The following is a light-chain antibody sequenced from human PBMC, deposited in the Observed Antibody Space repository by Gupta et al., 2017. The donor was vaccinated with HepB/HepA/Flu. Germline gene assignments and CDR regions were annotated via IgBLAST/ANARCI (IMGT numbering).Light chain of an antibody. V-gene: IGKV2-28*01. CDR2: LGT. CDR3: MQDRQNPRT. Sequence: DIVMSKSPRPLPVTPGARASISCRSRQSLLHSNGYDYLDWYVQKPGQSPQLLIYLGTNRDCGVPARFSGSGSGTDFTLKISRVEAEDVGVYYCMQDRQNPRTFGGGTKVEI. J-gene: IGKJ4*01. CDR1: QSLLHSNGYDY.